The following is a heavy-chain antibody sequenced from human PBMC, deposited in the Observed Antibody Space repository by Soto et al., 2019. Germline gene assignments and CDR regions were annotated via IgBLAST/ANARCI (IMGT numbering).Heavy chain of an antibody. CDR1: GYSFTSYW. CDR2: IDPSDSYT. V-gene: IGHV5-10-1*01. CDR3: ARTPIIVVAKHSHSGMDV. J-gene: IGHJ6*02. Sequence: GESLKISCKGSGYSFTSYWISWVRQMPGKGLEWMGRIDPSDSYTNYSPSFQGHVTISADKSISTAYLQWSSLKASDTAMYYCARTPIIVVAKHSHSGMDVWGQGTTVTVSS. D-gene: IGHD3-22*01.